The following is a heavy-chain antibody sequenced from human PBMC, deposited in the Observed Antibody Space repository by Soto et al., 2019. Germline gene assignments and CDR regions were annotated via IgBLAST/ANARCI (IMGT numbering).Heavy chain of an antibody. CDR1: GFTFSRYA. V-gene: IGHV3-30*04. CDR3: AREGTGDGYRSSLAV. J-gene: IGHJ6*02. Sequence: QVQLVESGGGVVQPGRSLRLSCSASGFTFSRYAMHWVRQAPGKGLDWLAFISYDGRNTYNADSVKGRFTISRDNSKNTLYLQMNSLRAEDTAVYYCAREGTGDGYRSSLAVWGQGTTVTVSS. CDR2: ISYDGRNT. D-gene: IGHD6-13*01.